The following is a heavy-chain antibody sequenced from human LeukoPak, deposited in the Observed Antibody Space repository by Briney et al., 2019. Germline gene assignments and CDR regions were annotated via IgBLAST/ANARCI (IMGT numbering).Heavy chain of an antibody. V-gene: IGHV3-7*01. CDR2: IKQDGSEK. CDR1: GFTFSSYW. J-gene: IGHJ2*01. CDR3: ARGICYFDR. Sequence: GGSLRLSCAASGFTFSSYWMNWVRQAPGKGLEWVANIKQDGSEKYYVDSVRGRFTISRDNAKNSLYLQMNSLRAEDTAGYYFARGICYFDRWGRGTLVTASS.